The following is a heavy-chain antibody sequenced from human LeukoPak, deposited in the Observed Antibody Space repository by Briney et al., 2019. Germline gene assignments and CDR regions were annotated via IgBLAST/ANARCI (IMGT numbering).Heavy chain of an antibody. CDR2: IRYDGSNK. V-gene: IGHV3-30*02. CDR1: GFTFSSYG. CDR3: AKDESSSVAGSSLDC. D-gene: IGHD6-19*01. Sequence: GGSLRLSCAASGFTFSSYGMHWVRQAPGKGLEWVAFIRYDGSNKYYADSVKGRFTISRDNSKNTLYLQMNSLRAEDTAVYYCAKDESSSVAGSSLDCWGQGTLVTVSS. J-gene: IGHJ4*02.